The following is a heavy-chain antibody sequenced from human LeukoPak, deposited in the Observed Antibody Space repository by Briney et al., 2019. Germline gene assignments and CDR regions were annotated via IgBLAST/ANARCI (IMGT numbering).Heavy chain of an antibody. J-gene: IGHJ4*02. Sequence: SETLSLTCTVSGASISSSSYYWGWIRQPPGKGLEWIGNIYYSGSTHYNSSLKSRVTISGDTSKNQFSLKLSSVSAADTALYYCARGNLRDGYNEVDYWGQGSLVTVSS. CDR2: IYYSGST. CDR3: ARGNLRDGYNEVDY. V-gene: IGHV4-39*01. D-gene: IGHD5-24*01. CDR1: GASISSSSYY.